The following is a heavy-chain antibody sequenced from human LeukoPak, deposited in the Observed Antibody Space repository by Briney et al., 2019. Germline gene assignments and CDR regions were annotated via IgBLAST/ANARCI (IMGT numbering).Heavy chain of an antibody. J-gene: IGHJ5*02. Sequence: GGSLRLSCAASGFTFSSYWMHWVRHAPGKGLVWVSRLNSDGSSTSYADSVKGRFTISRDNAKNTLYLKMNSLRAEDTAVYYCAREYQLLYNWFDPWGQGTLVTVSS. CDR3: AREYQLLYNWFDP. V-gene: IGHV3-74*01. CDR2: LNSDGSST. CDR1: GFTFSSYW. D-gene: IGHD2-2*02.